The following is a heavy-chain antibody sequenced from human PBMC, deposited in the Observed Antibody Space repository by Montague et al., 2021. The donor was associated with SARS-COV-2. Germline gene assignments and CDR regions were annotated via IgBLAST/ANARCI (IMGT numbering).Heavy chain of an antibody. CDR3: ARDPGYTSFTRWYFDL. V-gene: IGHV4-4*08. J-gene: IGHJ2*01. Sequence: SETLSLTCTVSGVSISSYYWSWIRQPPGKGLEWIGRIYSSGSTNSRPSLKSRVTISLDTSKNQFYLWLSSVTAAYTAVYYCARDPGYTSFTRWYFDLWGPGTLVTVSS. CDR1: GVSISSYY. CDR2: IYSSGST. D-gene: IGHD5-18*01.